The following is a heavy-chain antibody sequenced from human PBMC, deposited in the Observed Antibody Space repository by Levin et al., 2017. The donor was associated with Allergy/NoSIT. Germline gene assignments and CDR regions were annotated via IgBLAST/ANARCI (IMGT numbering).Heavy chain of an antibody. CDR1: DYSFSSGYY. CDR2: IYHSGIT. Sequence: SETLSLTCAVSDYSFSSGYYWAWIRQTPGKGLEWIGSIYHSGITYYNPSLKSRVTISVDTSTNQFSLKLSSVTAADTAVYYCARESAYGSGSYYNYWGRGTLVTVSS. V-gene: IGHV4-38-2*02. D-gene: IGHD3-10*01. CDR3: ARESAYGSGSYYNY. J-gene: IGHJ4*02.